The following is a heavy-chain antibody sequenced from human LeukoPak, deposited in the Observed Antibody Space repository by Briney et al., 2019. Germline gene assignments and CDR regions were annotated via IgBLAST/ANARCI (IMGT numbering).Heavy chain of an antibody. CDR3: AKDFLSSGSNQYYMDV. Sequence: GGSLRLSCAASGFTFSSYAMSWVRQAPGKGLEWVSAISGSGGSTYYADSVKGRFTISRDNSKNTLYLQMNSLRAEDTAVYYCAKDFLSSGSNQYYMDVWGKGTTVTVSS. V-gene: IGHV3-23*01. D-gene: IGHD3-16*02. CDR2: ISGSGGST. J-gene: IGHJ6*03. CDR1: GFTFSSYA.